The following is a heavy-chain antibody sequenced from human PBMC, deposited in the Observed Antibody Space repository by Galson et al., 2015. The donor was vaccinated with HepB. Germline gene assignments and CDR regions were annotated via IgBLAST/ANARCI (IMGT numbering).Heavy chain of an antibody. CDR3: ARTFGGNSDYAFDI. V-gene: IGHV1-2*06. J-gene: IGHJ3*02. CDR2: INPNSGGT. D-gene: IGHD4-23*01. CDR1: GYTFTGYY. Sequence: SVKVSCKASGYTFTGYYMHWVRQAPGQGLEWMGRINPNSGGTNYAQKFQGRVTMTRDTSISTAYMELSRLRSDDTAVYYCARTFGGNSDYAFDIWGQGTMVTVSS.